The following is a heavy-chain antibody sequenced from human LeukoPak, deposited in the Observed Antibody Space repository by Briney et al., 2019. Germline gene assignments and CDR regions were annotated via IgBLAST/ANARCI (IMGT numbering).Heavy chain of an antibody. V-gene: IGHV1-69*13. CDR3: ARDHPYSYGPDY. Sequence: SVKVSCKASGGTFSSYAISWVRQAPGQGLEWMGGIIPIFGPANYAQKFQGRVTITADESTSTAYMELSSLRSEDTAVYYCARDHPYSYGPDYWGQGTLVTVSS. CDR1: GGTFSSYA. CDR2: IIPIFGPA. J-gene: IGHJ4*02. D-gene: IGHD5-18*01.